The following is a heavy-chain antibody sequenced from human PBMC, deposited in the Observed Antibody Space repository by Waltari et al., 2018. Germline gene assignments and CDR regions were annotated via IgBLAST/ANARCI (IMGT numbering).Heavy chain of an antibody. CDR3: ATESLGAGHRYFEV. D-gene: IGHD3-16*01. CDR1: GFIFSTYW. Sequence: EAQLVESGGDVVQPGGSLRLSCVGSGFIFSTYWMYWLRNDPGQGLVWISRITGYGPLTFDADSVQVRFTISKDNARNTLSLEMNNVRDEDTAIYYWATESLGAGHRYFEVWGRGTLVTVSS. J-gene: IGHJ2*01. V-gene: IGHV3-74*01. CDR2: ITGYGPLT.